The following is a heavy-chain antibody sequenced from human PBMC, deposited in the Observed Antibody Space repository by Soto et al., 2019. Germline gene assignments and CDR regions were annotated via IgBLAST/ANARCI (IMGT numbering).Heavy chain of an antibody. CDR2: INAGNGNT. D-gene: IGHD2-15*01. V-gene: IGHV1-3*01. CDR1: GYTFTTYS. J-gene: IGHJ4*02. Sequence: ASVKVSCKASGYTFTTYSVHWVRQAPGQRLEWMGWINAGNGNTKYSQKFQGRVTITRDTSASTAYMELSSLRSEDTAVYYCARGDCSGGSCYQDYFDYWGQGALVTVPQ. CDR3: ARGDCSGGSCYQDYFDY.